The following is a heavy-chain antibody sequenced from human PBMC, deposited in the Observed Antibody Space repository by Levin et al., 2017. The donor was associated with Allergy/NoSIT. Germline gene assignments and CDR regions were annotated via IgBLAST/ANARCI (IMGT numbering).Heavy chain of an antibody. Sequence: GGSLRLSCAASGFTFSSYSMNWVRQAPGKGLEWVSSISSSSSYIYYADSVKGRFTISRDNAKNSLYLQMNSLRAEDTAVYYCATDYYDSSGYYLGYYYYYYGMDVWGQGTTVTVSS. CDR2: ISSSSSYI. CDR3: ATDYYDSSGYYLGYYYYYYGMDV. J-gene: IGHJ6*02. D-gene: IGHD3-22*01. CDR1: GFTFSSYS. V-gene: IGHV3-21*01.